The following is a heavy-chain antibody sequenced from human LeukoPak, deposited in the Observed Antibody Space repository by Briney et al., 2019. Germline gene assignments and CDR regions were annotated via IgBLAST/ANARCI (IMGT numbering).Heavy chain of an antibody. V-gene: IGHV4-59*10. J-gene: IGHJ6*03. D-gene: IGHD3-10*01. CDR3: ARVPYSIAMVRGVIQYYYYMDV. CDR2: IYTSGSP. Sequence: PSETLSLTCAVYGGSFSGYYWSWIRQPPGKGLEWIGHIYTSGSPNYNPSLKSRVTMSVDTSKNQFSLKLRSVTAADTAVYYCARVPYSIAMVRGVIQYYYYMDVWGKGTTVTISS. CDR1: GGSFSGYY.